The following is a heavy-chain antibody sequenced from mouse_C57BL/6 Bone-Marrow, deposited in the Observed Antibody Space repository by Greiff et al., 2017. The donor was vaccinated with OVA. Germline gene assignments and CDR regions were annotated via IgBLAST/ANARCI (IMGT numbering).Heavy chain of an antibody. Sequence: DVMLVESGPGLVKPSQTVFLTCTVTGISITTGNYRWSWIRQFPGKKLEWIGYKYYSGTITYNPSLTSRTTITRDTPKNQFFLEMNSVTAEDTATYYCARAGDGYAYFDYWGQGTTLTVSS. V-gene: IGHV3-5*01. J-gene: IGHJ2*01. CDR2: KYYSGTI. CDR1: GISITTGNYR. CDR3: ARAGDGYAYFDY. D-gene: IGHD2-2*01.